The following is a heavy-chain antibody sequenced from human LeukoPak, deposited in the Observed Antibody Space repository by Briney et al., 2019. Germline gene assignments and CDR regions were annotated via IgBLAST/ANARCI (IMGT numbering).Heavy chain of an antibody. CDR3: AKRGAGTAMVTIFDY. CDR1: GFTFSSYA. V-gene: IGHV3-23*01. J-gene: IGHJ4*02. CDR2: IIGSGGST. Sequence: GGSLRLSCAASGFTFSSYAMSWVRQAPGKGLEWVSAIIGSGGSTYYADSVKGRFTISRDNSKNTLYLQMNSLRAEDTAVYYCAKRGAGTAMVTIFDYWGQGTLVTVSS. D-gene: IGHD5-18*01.